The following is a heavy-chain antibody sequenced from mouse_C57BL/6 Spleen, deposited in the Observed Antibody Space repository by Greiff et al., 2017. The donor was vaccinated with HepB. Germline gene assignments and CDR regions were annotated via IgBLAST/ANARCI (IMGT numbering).Heavy chain of an antibody. CDR1: GYTFTSYW. CDR3: ARILTTVVANYFDY. V-gene: IGHV1-64*01. CDR2: IHPNSGST. Sequence: QVQLKQPGAELVKPGASVKLSCKASGYTFTSYWMHWVKQRPGQGLEWIGMIHPNSGSTNYNEKFKSKATLTVDKSSSTAYMQLSSLTSEDSAVYYCARILTTVVANYFDYWGQGTTLTVSS. J-gene: IGHJ2*01. D-gene: IGHD1-1*01.